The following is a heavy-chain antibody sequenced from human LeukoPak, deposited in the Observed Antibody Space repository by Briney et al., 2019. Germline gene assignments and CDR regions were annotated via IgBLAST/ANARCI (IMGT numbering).Heavy chain of an antibody. V-gene: IGHV3-7*01. J-gene: IGHJ4*02. CDR1: GFTFNVLW. CDR3: VKGNWGDY. D-gene: IGHD7-27*01. Sequence: TGGSLRLSCAASGFTFNVLWLTWVRQAPGKGLEWVANINPDGTVPSYVDSVKGRFTISRDNANNSLYLQLNSLRPEDTALYYCVKGNWGDYWGQGALVTVSS. CDR2: INPDGTVP.